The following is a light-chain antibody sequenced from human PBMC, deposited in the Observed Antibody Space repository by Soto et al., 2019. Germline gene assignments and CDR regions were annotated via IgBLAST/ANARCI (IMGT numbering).Light chain of an antibody. CDR3: QPYNNWPLT. J-gene: IGKJ4*01. V-gene: IGKV3-15*01. CDR1: HTISSSY. CDR2: DTS. Sequence: EIVLTQSPGTLSLSPGERATLSCRASHTISSSYLAWYQHKPGQTPRLLIYDTSTRATGVPARFSGSRSGPEFTLTINSLQSEDFAIYYCQPYNNWPLTFGGGTKVDIK.